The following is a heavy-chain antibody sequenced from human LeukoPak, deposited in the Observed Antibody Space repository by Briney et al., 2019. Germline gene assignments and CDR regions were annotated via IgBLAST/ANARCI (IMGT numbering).Heavy chain of an antibody. D-gene: IGHD5-24*01. V-gene: IGHV3-30*04. CDR3: ARDQGVEMATISGIDDAFDI. Sequence: GGSLRLSCAASGFTFSSYAMHWVRQAPGKGLEWVAVISYDGSNKYYADSVKGRFTISRDNSKNTLYLQMNSLRSEDTAVYYCARDQGVEMATISGIDDAFDIWGQGTMVTVSS. CDR1: GFTFSSYA. J-gene: IGHJ3*02. CDR2: ISYDGSNK.